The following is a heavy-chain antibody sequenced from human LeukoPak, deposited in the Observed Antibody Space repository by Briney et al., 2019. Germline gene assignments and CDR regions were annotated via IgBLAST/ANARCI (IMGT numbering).Heavy chain of an antibody. Sequence: PSETLSLTCTVSGGSISSYYWSWIRQPAGRGLEWIGHIYSTGTTNYNPSLKSRVTMSVDTSKDQFSLKLTAVTAADTAVYYCAKSNGYGLIDIWGQGTMVTVSS. CDR3: AKSNGYGLIDI. J-gene: IGHJ3*02. V-gene: IGHV4-4*07. CDR1: GGSISSYY. D-gene: IGHD3-10*01. CDR2: IYSTGTT.